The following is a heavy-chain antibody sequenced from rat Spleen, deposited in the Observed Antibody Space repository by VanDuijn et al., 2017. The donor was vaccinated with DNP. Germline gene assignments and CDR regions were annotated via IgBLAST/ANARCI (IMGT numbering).Heavy chain of an antibody. D-gene: IGHD1-1*01. J-gene: IGHJ2*01. V-gene: IGHV5-17*01. CDR3: TSLLLKWSFDY. CDR2: IIYDGSHT. CDR1: GFTFSDSA. Sequence: EVQLVESGGGVVQPGNSLKLSCAASGFTFSDSAMAWVRQSPKKGLEWVATIIYDGSHTFYRDSVQGRFTISRDNAKSTLYLQMDSLRSEDTATYYCTSLLLKWSFDYWGQGVMVTVSS.